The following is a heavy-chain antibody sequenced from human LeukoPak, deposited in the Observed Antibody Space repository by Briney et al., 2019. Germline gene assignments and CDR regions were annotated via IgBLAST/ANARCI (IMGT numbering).Heavy chain of an antibody. D-gene: IGHD3-10*01. CDR3: AKDALLWFGELYNWFDP. CDR1: GFTFSNYG. J-gene: IGHJ5*02. V-gene: IGHV3-30*02. CDR2: IRYDGNNK. Sequence: PGGSLRLSCAASGFTFSNYGMHWVRQAPGKGLNWVAFIRYDGNNKYYADSVKGRFTISRDNSKNMLYLEMNSLSTEDTAVYYCAKDALLWFGELYNWFDPWGQGTLVTVSS.